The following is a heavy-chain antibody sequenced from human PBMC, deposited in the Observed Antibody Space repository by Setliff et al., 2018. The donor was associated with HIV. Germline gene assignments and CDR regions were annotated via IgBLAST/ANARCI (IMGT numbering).Heavy chain of an antibody. CDR3: ARGESSTWDLAEHFQH. Sequence: KASETLSFTCTVSGVSVSSGGYYWSWIRQHPGKGLEWIGDVHHTGTTYLNPSLKSRITISVDTSKNQFSLKLGFVTAADTAVYHCARGESSTWDLAEHFQHWGHGTLVTVSS. J-gene: IGHJ1*01. CDR1: GVSVSSGGYY. CDR2: VHHTGTT. V-gene: IGHV4-31*03. D-gene: IGHD2-2*01.